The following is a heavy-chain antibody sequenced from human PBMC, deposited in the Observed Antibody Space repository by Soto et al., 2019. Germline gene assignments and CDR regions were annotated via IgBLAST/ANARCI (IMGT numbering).Heavy chain of an antibody. V-gene: IGHV1-69*13. CDR1: GRPFSGYG. D-gene: IGHD2-8*01. J-gene: IGHJ5*02. Sequence: ALGKVSCNSSGRPFSGYGTIWVRQPPGQGIEWMGGIIPIFGTANYAQKFQGRVTITADESTSTAYMELSSLRSEDTAVYYCATACNGVCYIPFDPWGQGTLVTVSS. CDR3: ATACNGVCYIPFDP. CDR2: IIPIFGTA.